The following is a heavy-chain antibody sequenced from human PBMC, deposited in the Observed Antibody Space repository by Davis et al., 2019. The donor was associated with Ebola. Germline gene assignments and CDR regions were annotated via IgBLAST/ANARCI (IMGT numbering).Heavy chain of an antibody. V-gene: IGHV1-18*04. Sequence: AASVKVSCKASGYTFTSYGISWVRQAPGQGLEWMGWISAYNGNTNYAQKLQGRVTMTTDTPTSTAYMELRSLRSDDTAVYYCARDHPHYDFWSGYPIDYWGQGTPVTVSS. D-gene: IGHD3-3*01. CDR3: ARDHPHYDFWSGYPIDY. J-gene: IGHJ4*02. CDR1: GYTFTSYG. CDR2: ISAYNGNT.